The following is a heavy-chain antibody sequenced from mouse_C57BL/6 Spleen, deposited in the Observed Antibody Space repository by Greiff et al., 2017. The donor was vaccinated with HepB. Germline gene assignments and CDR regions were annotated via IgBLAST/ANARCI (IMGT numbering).Heavy chain of an antibody. CDR1: GYTFTSYW. V-gene: IGHV1-55*01. CDR2: IYPGSGST. D-gene: IGHD2-5*01. CDR3: ARFYSNYGYWYFDV. Sequence: QVQLKQPGAELVKPGASVKMSCKASGYTFTSYWITWVKQRPGQGLEWIGDIYPGSGSTNYNEKFKSKATLTVDTSSSTAYMQLSSLTSEDSAVYYCARFYSNYGYWYFDVWGTGTTVTVSS. J-gene: IGHJ1*03.